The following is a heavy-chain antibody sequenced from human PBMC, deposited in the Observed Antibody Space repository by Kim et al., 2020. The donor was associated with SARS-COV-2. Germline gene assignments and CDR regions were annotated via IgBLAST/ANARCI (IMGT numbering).Heavy chain of an antibody. CDR2: IKSKTDGGTT. J-gene: IGHJ4*02. CDR1: GFTFSNAW. D-gene: IGHD5-12*01. Sequence: GGSLRLSCAASGFTFSNAWMSWVRQAPGKGLEWVGRIKSKTDGGTTDYAAPVKGRFTISRDDSKNTLYLQMNSLKTEDTAVYYCTTDHEARYSGYLGSDYWGQGTLVTVSS. CDR3: TTDHEARYSGYLGSDY. V-gene: IGHV3-15*01.